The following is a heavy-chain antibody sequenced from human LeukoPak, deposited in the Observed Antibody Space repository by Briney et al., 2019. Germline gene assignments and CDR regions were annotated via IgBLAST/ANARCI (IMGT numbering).Heavy chain of an antibody. V-gene: IGHV4-59*01. J-gene: IGHJ5*02. D-gene: IGHD3-3*01. CDR2: IYYSGST. CDR3: ARGQIGMYYDFWSGYFWFDP. Sequence: PSETLSLTCTVSGGSISSYYWSWIRQPPGKGLEWIGYIYYSGSTNYNPSLKSRVTISVDTSKNQFSLKLSSVTAADTAVYYCARGQIGMYYDFWSGYFWFDPWGQGTLVTVSS. CDR1: GGSISSYY.